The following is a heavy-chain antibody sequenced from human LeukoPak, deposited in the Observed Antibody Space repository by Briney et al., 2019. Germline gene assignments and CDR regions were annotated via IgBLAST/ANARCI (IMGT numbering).Heavy chain of an antibody. V-gene: IGHV1-2*02. J-gene: IGHJ4*02. CDR2: INPNSGGT. D-gene: IGHD3-22*01. CDR1: GYTFTGYY. CDR3: ARDGEERYYYDSSGYYYSLNY. Sequence: ASVKVSCKASGYTFTGYYMHWVRHAPGQGLEWMGWINPNSGGTNYAQKFPGRVTMTRDTSISTAYMELSRLRSDDTAVYYCARDGEERYYYDSSGYYYSLNYWGQGTLVTVSS.